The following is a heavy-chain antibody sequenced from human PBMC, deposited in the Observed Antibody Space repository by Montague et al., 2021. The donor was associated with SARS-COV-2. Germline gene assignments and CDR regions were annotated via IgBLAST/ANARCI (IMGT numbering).Heavy chain of an antibody. CDR1: GFTFSSYS. J-gene: IGHJ5*02. D-gene: IGHD4-17*01. Sequence: SLRLSCPASGFTFSSYSMNWVRQAPGKGLEWVSSISSSSSYIYYADSVKGRFTISRDNAKNSLYLQMNSLRAEDTAVYYCARDHDYGDYSVGWFDPWGQGTLVNVSS. CDR3: ARDHDYGDYSVGWFDP. V-gene: IGHV3-21*01. CDR2: ISSSSSYI.